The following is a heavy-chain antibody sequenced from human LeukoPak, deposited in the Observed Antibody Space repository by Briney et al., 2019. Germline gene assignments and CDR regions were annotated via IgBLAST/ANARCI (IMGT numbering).Heavy chain of an antibody. J-gene: IGHJ4*02. CDR2: IRTSGGST. Sequence: PGGSLRLSCAASGFTFSSYALSWVRQAPGKGLEWVSSIRTSGGSTHYADSVKGRFTISRDSSNNTLFLQMMSLRAEDTAVYYCVKNAYDFWSAYNYWGQGTLVTVSS. V-gene: IGHV3-23*01. CDR3: VKNAYDFWSAYNY. CDR1: GFTFSSYA. D-gene: IGHD3-3*01.